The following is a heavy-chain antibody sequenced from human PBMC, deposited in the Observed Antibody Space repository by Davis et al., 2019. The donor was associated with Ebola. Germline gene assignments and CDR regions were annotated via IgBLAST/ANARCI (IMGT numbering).Heavy chain of an antibody. V-gene: IGHV5-51*01. Sequence: PGGSLRLSCKASGYSFTSYWIGWVRQMPGKGLEWMGIIYLGDSDTRYSPSFQGQVTISADKSISTAYLQWTSLKASDTAMYYCAKPRRGPVGYYFDNWGQGTLVTVSS. CDR2: IYLGDSDT. D-gene: IGHD1-26*01. CDR1: GYSFTSYW. J-gene: IGHJ4*02. CDR3: AKPRRGPVGYYFDN.